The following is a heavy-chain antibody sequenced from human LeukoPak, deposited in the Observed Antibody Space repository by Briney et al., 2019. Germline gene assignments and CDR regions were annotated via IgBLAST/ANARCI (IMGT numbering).Heavy chain of an antibody. CDR2: TYYRSKWYY. CDR3: ARGFALDF. CDR1: GDTVSSNSAA. V-gene: IGHV6-1*01. J-gene: IGHJ3*01. Sequence: SQTLSLTCDISGDTVSSNSAAWNCIRQSPSRGLEWLGRTYYRSKWYYDYAVSVKSRITISPDTSKNQFSLQLNSVTADDTAVYYCARGFALDFRGQGTMVTVSS.